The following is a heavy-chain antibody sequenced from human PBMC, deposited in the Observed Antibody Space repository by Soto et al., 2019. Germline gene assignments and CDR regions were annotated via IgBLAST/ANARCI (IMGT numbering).Heavy chain of an antibody. V-gene: IGHV4-30-4*01. J-gene: IGHJ4*02. CDR2: IFNSGSA. CDR3: ARGYTLTGYDLTRRDFLDS. CDR1: GDSINNDNYY. D-gene: IGHD3-9*01. Sequence: QVQLQESGPGLVEPSQTLSLTCSVSGDSINNDNYYWSWIRQPPGKGLDWVAHIFNSGSAYSNPSLQSLPTVSVDTSRTQFSLNLRSVTVADSAVYFCARGYTLTGYDLTRRDFLDSWGQGILVTVSS.